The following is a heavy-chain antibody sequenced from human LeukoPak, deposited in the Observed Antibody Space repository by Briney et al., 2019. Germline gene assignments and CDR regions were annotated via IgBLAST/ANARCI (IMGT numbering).Heavy chain of an antibody. CDR2: INPSGGST. J-gene: IGHJ4*02. Sequence: ASVKVSCKASGYTFTSYFMHWVRQAPGQGLEWMGIINPSGGSTSYAQKFQGRVTMTRDTSTSTAYMELSSLRSEDTAVYYCASDYGDFSSPFDYWGQGTLVTVSS. D-gene: IGHD4-17*01. V-gene: IGHV1-46*01. CDR1: GYTFTSYF. CDR3: ASDYGDFSSPFDY.